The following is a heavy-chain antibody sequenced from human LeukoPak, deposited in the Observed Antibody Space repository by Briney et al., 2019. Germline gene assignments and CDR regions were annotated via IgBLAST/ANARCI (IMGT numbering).Heavy chain of an antibody. CDR1: GHSFTSHW. D-gene: IGHD1-26*01. J-gene: IGHJ4*02. CDR2: IYPGDSDA. Sequence: GESLKISCKGSGHSFTSHWIGWVRQMPGKGLKWMGIIYPGDSDARYSPSFQGQVTISADKSISTAYLQWSSLKASDTAMYYCARRRDLYSGSYYPFDYWGQGTLVTVSS. V-gene: IGHV5-51*01. CDR3: ARRRDLYSGSYYPFDY.